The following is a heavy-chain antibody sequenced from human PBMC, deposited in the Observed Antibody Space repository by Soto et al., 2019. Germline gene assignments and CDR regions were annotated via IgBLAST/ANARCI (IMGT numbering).Heavy chain of an antibody. D-gene: IGHD2-21*02. J-gene: IGHJ4*02. Sequence: ASVKVSCKASGFTFTTYSMHWVRQAPGQGLEWMEWINAVNANTKYSQKFQGRVTISRDTSATTAYMELSSLRSEDTAVYYCARVRGDSSFDSWGQGTLVTVSS. CDR2: INAVNANT. CDR3: ARVRGDSSFDS. CDR1: GFTFTTYS. V-gene: IGHV1-3*01.